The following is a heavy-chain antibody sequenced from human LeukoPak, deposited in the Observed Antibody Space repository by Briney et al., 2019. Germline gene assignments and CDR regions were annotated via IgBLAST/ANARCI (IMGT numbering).Heavy chain of an antibody. CDR1: GFTFDDDA. CDR2: ISWNSGSI. D-gene: IGHD3-10*01. V-gene: IGHV3-9*01. CDR3: AKLYYGSGSPGGMDV. J-gene: IGHJ6*02. Sequence: GRSLRLSCAASGFTFDDDAMHWVRQAPGKGLEWVSGISWNSGSIGYADSVKGRFTTSRDNAKNSLYLQMNSLRAEDTALYYCAKLYYGSGSPGGMDVWGQGTTVTVSS.